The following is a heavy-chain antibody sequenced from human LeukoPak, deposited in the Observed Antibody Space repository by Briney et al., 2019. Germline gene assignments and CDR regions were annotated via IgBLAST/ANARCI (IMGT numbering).Heavy chain of an antibody. V-gene: IGHV5-51*01. D-gene: IGHD6-19*01. J-gene: IGHJ3*02. CDR3: ARQGAGSGWYGDAFDI. Sequence: GESLKISCQASGYSFTSYWIGWVRQMPGKGLEWMGIIFPGDSETIYSPSFQGLVTISADKSINTAYLQWSSLKASDTAMYYCARQGAGSGWYGDAFDIWGQGTMVTVSS. CDR1: GYSFTSYW. CDR2: IFPGDSET.